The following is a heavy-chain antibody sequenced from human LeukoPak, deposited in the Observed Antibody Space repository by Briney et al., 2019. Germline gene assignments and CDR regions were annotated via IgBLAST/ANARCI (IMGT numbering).Heavy chain of an antibody. Sequence: SETLSLTCTVSGGSISSFYWSWIRQPPGEGLEWIGYIYYSGSTNYNPSLKSRVTISVDTSKNQFSLKLSSVTAADTAVYYCARGITMVRGVIYYGMDVWGQGTTVTVSS. D-gene: IGHD3-10*01. CDR1: GGSISSFY. CDR3: ARGITMVRGVIYYGMDV. J-gene: IGHJ6*02. CDR2: IYYSGST. V-gene: IGHV4-59*01.